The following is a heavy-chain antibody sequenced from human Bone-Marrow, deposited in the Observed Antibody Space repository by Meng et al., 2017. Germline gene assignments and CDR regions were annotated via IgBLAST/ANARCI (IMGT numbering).Heavy chain of an antibody. CDR2: ISSSSSYI. CDR3: ARGVEGG. CDR1: GFIFSSHA. J-gene: IGHJ4*02. Sequence: GESLKISCAASGFIFSSHAMSWVRQAPGKGLEWVSSISSSSSYIYYADSVKGRFTISRDNAKNSLYLQMNSLRAEDTAVYYCARGVEGGWGQGTLVTVSS. V-gene: IGHV3-21*01.